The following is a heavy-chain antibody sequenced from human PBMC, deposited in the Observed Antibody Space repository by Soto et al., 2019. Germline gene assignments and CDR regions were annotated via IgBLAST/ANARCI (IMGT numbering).Heavy chain of an antibody. V-gene: IGHV3-30-3*01. CDR1: GFTFSSYA. CDR3: ARDQIVVVTAILYYFDY. CDR2: ISYDGSNK. Sequence: QVQLVESGGGVVQPGRSLRLSCAASGFTFSSYAMHWVRQAPGKGLEWVAVISYDGSNKYYADSVKGRFTISRDNSKNTLYLQMNSLRAEDTAVYYCARDQIVVVTAILYYFDYWGQGTLVTVSS. D-gene: IGHD2-21*02. J-gene: IGHJ4*02.